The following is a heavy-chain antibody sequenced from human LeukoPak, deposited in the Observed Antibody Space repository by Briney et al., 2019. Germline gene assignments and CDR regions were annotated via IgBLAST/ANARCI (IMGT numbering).Heavy chain of an antibody. J-gene: IGHJ3*02. CDR3: ARDREGAVAAGPTAFDI. V-gene: IGHV3-21*01. CDR2: ISSSSSYI. Sequence: GGSLRLSCAASGFTFSSYSMNWVRQAPGKGLEWVSSISSSSSYIYYADSVKGRFTISRDNAKNSLYLQMNSLRAEDTAVYYCARDREGAVAAGPTAFDIWGQGTMVTVSS. D-gene: IGHD6-19*01. CDR1: GFTFSSYS.